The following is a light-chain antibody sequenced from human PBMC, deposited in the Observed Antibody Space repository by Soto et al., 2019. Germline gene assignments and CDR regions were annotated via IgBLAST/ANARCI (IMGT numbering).Light chain of an antibody. Sequence: QSALTQPRSVPGSPGQSVTISCTGTSSDVGGYNYVSWYQQHPGKAPKLMIYDVSKRPSGVPDRFSGSKSGNTASLTISGLQAEDEADYHCCSYAGSYTYVFGTGTKVTVL. CDR2: DVS. J-gene: IGLJ1*01. V-gene: IGLV2-11*01. CDR3: CSYAGSYTYV. CDR1: SSDVGGYNY.